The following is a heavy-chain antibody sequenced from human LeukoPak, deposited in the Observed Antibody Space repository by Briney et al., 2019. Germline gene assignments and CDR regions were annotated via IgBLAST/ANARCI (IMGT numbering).Heavy chain of an antibody. CDR2: INHSGST. CDR3: ARASRGSTVTEFDC. J-gene: IGHJ4*02. V-gene: IGHV4-34*01. Sequence: SETLSLTCAVYGGSFSGYYWSWIRQPPGKGLEWIGEINHSGSTNYNPSLKSRVTISVDTSKNQFSLKLSSVTAADTAVYYCARASRGSTVTEFDCWGQGTLVTVSS. D-gene: IGHD4-11*01. CDR1: GGSFSGYY.